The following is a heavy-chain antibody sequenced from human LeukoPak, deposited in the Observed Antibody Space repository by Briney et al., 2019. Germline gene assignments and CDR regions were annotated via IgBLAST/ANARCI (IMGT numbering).Heavy chain of an antibody. CDR1: GGSISNYY. D-gene: IGHD2-15*01. CDR3: ARLALGYCSGGTCPYYFDH. V-gene: IGHV4-59*01. Sequence: PSETLSLTCTVSGGSISNYYWSWIRQPPGKGLEWIAHGDYSGSTRYNPSLESRVTISVDTSKNQFSLKLTSVTAADSAVYCCARLALGYCSGGTCPYYFDHWGQGTLVTVSS. CDR2: GDYSGST. J-gene: IGHJ4*02.